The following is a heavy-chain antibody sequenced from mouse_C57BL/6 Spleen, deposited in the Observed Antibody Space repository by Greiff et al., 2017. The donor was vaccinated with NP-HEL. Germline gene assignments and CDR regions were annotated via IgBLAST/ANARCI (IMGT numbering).Heavy chain of an antibody. CDR3: ARSGGLRQGRYAMDY. V-gene: IGHV1-66*01. CDR2: IYPGSGNT. Sequence: QVQLQQSGPELVKPGASVKISCKASGYSFTSYYIHWVKQRPGQGLEWIGWIYPGSGNTKYNEKFKGKATLTADTSSSTAYMQRSSLTSEDSAVYYCARSGGLRQGRYAMDYWGQGTSVTVSS. J-gene: IGHJ4*01. CDR1: GYSFTSYY. D-gene: IGHD2-4*01.